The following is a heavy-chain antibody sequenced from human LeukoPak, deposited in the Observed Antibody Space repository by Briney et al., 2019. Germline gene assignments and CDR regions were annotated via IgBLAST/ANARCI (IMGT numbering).Heavy chain of an antibody. CDR1: GGSISSYY. J-gene: IGHJ3*02. V-gene: IGHV4-59*01. Sequence: SETLSLTCTVSGGSISSYYWSWIRQPPGKGLKWIGDIYYNGSTNYNPSLTSRVSISVDTSKNQCSLKLSSVTAADTAVYYCAREKGGIKDAFDIWGQGTMVTVSS. CDR2: IYYNGST. CDR3: AREKGGIKDAFDI. D-gene: IGHD3-10*01.